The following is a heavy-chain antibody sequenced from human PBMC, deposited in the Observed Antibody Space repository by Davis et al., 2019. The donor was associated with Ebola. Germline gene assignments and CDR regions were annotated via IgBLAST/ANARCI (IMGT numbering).Heavy chain of an antibody. J-gene: IGHJ4*02. D-gene: IGHD3-22*01. CDR3: VRLVGPN. V-gene: IGHV3-21*06. CDR1: GFTFSSYW. CDR2: ISSSSSYF. Sequence: GESLKISCAASGFTFSSYWMHWVRQTPGKGLEWVSSISSSSSYFSYADSVKGRFTISRDNAKNTLYLQMNNLRAEDTAVYYCVRLVGPNWGQGTLVAVSS.